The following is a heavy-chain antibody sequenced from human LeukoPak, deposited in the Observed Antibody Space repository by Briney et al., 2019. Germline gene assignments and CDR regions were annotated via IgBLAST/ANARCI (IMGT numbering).Heavy chain of an antibody. D-gene: IGHD3-9*01. J-gene: IGHJ4*02. V-gene: IGHV3-30*03. CDR2: ISYDGSDR. CDR3: ASSLNDMTGPDY. CDR1: GFTFSSYG. Sequence: GGSLRLSCAASGFTFSSYGMHWVRQAPGKGLEWVAVISYDGSDRYYADSVRGRFTISRDNSKNTLYLHMNSLRAEDTAVYYCASSLNDMTGPDYWGQGTLVTVSS.